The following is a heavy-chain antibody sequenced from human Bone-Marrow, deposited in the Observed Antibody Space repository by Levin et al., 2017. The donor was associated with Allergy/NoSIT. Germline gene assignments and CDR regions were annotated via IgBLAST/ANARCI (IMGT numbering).Heavy chain of an antibody. CDR1: GFSVSDNY. J-gene: IGHJ6*02. Sequence: SCAASGFSVSDNYMSWVRQAPGKGLEWVSVIYSGGNTYYAASVRGRFTISRDSSKNTLYLQMNSLTVEDAAVYYCATMSWPSYYYALDVWGHGTTVTVSS. CDR3: ATMSWPSYYYALDV. V-gene: IGHV3-53*01. CDR2: IYSGGNT. D-gene: IGHD5/OR15-5a*01.